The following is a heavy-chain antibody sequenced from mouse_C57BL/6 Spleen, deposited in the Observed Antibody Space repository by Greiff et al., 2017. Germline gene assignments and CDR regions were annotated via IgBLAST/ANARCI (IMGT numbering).Heavy chain of an antibody. Sequence: QVQLKASGAELVRPGTSVKVSCKASGYAFTNYLIEWVKQRPGQGLEWIGVINPGSGGTNYNEKFKGKATLTADKSSSTAYMQLSSLTSEDSAVYFCAREGGYGNYAAMDYWGQGTSVTVSS. CDR2: INPGSGGT. D-gene: IGHD2-10*02. V-gene: IGHV1-54*01. CDR1: GYAFTNYL. CDR3: AREGGYGNYAAMDY. J-gene: IGHJ4*01.